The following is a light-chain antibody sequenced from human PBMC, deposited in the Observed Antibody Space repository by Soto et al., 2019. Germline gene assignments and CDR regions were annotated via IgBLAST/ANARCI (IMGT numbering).Light chain of an antibody. V-gene: IGKV3-15*01. CDR2: GAS. J-gene: IGKJ1*01. CDR1: QSVSSN. CDR3: QQYYNWPPRT. Sequence: EIVMTQSPVTLSVSPGARATLSCTASQSVSSNLAWYQQKPGQAPRLLIYGASTRATGIPVRFSGSGSGTEFTLTISSLQSEDFAVYYCQQYYNWPPRTFGQGTKVEIK.